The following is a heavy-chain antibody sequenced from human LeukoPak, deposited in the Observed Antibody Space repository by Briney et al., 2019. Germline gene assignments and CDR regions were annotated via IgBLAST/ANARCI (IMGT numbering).Heavy chain of an antibody. J-gene: IGHJ4*02. CDR3: ARVGKTYYYDSSGYQVGYYFDY. V-gene: IGHV3-21*01. Sequence: GGSLRLSCVASGFTFSSYNINWVRQAPGKGLEWVSSISSSGSYIYYVASVKGRFTTTRDNAENSLYLQMNSLRAEDTAVYYCARVGKTYYYDSSGYQVGYYFDYWGQGTLVTVSS. D-gene: IGHD3-22*01. CDR1: GFTFSSYN. CDR2: ISSSGSYI.